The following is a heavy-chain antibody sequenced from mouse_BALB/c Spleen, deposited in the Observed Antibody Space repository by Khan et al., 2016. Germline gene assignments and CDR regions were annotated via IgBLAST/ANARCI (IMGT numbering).Heavy chain of an antibody. J-gene: IGHJ3*01. CDR3: ARDLGGNWFAY. CDR2: INSNGGST. D-gene: IGHD1-1*02. V-gene: IGHV5-6-3*01. Sequence: EVELVESGGGLVQPGGSLKLSCAASGFTFSSYGMSWVRQTPDKRLELVATINSNGGSTYYPDSVKGRFTISRDHAKNTLYLQMSSLKSEDTAMDYCARDLGGNWFAYWGQGTLVTVSA. CDR1: GFTFSSYG.